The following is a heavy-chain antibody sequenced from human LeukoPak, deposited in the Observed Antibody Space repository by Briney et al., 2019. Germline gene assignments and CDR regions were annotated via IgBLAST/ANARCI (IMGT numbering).Heavy chain of an antibody. CDR1: GFTFSAYS. Sequence: GGSLRLSCEPSGFTFSAYSKTSVRQAPGKGLEWVSSIGSDNKPHYSESVKGRFAISRDNSKNTLFLQLHNLRVEDTALYYCGRYLHCCVAMGVWGQGTTVTVSS. D-gene: IGHD2-21*02. V-gene: IGHV3-23*05. CDR2: IGSDNKP. CDR3: GRYLHCCVAMGV. J-gene: IGHJ6*02.